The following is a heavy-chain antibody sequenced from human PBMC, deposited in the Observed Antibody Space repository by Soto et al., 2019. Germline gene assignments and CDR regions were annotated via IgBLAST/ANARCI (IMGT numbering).Heavy chain of an antibody. J-gene: IGHJ6*02. CDR3: ARGRGYSYGLVYYYYGMDV. CDR2: INHIGST. CDR1: GAFFSGYN. Sequence: TMVPTNAGYGAFFSGYNCCGSRQPPEKLQEWIGEINHIGSTNYDQTLKSRVTISVDTSKNQFSLKLSSVTAADTAVYYCARGRGYSYGLVYYYYGMDVWGQGNTVT. D-gene: IGHD5-18*01. V-gene: IGHV4-34*01.